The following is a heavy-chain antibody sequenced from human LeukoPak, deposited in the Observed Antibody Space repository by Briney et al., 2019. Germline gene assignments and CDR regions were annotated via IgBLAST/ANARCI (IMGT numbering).Heavy chain of an antibody. CDR1: GYTFSDYY. CDR3: ARDGGSGSYGDY. D-gene: IGHD3-10*01. Sequence: GASVKISCRTSGYTFSDYYIHWVRQAPGQRLEWMGWVNAGNGNTKYSQEFQGRVTITRDTSASTAYMELSSLRSEDMAVYYCARDGGSGSYGDYWGQGTLVTVSS. V-gene: IGHV1-3*03. CDR2: VNAGNGNT. J-gene: IGHJ4*02.